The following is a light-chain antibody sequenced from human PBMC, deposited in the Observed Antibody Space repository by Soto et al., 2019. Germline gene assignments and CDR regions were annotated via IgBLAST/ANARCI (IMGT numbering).Light chain of an antibody. CDR2: KVS. CDR1: QSLVFGDGNTY. Sequence: DAVLTQSPLSLPVTLGQPASISCRSSQSLVFGDGNTYLNWFQQRPGQSPRRLIYKVSNRDSGVPDRFSGSASGTDFTLKISRVVAEDVGLYYCMQATHWPYTFGQGTKLEIK. CDR3: MQATHWPYT. J-gene: IGKJ2*01. V-gene: IGKV2-30*01.